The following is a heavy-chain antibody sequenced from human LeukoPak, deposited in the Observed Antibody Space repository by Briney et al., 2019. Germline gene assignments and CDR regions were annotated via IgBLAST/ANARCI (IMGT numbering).Heavy chain of an antibody. V-gene: IGHV4-38-2*02. Sequence: SETLSLTCTVSGYSISSGYYWGWIRQPPGKGLEWVGNIYHSGSTYYNPSLKSRVTISVDTSKNQFSLKLSSVTAADTAVYYCASPAGVGAGNWGQGTLVTVSS. CDR1: GYSISSGYY. D-gene: IGHD1-26*01. J-gene: IGHJ4*02. CDR2: IYHSGST. CDR3: ASPAGVGAGN.